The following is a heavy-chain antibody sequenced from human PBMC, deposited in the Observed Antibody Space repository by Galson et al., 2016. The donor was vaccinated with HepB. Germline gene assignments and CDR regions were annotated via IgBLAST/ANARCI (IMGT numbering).Heavy chain of an antibody. CDR2: ISYDGLNK. D-gene: IGHD1-26*01. CDR1: GFTFSSYG. Sequence: SLRLSCAVSGFTFSSYGMHWVRQAPGKGLEWVAVISYDGLNKYYADSVKGRFTISRDNSNNTLYLQMNSLKPEDTALYYCVKKAYSGSDYHNGRYYYMDVWGKGTTVTVSS. V-gene: IGHV3-30*18. J-gene: IGHJ6*03. CDR3: VKKAYSGSDYHNGRYYYMDV.